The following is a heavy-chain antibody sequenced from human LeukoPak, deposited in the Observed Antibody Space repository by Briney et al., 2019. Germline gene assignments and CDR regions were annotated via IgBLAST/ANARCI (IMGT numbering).Heavy chain of an antibody. CDR3: ARGDYYYGMDI. CDR1: GYTSDY. Sequence: ASVKVSCRASGYTSDYMHWVRQAPGQGLEWMGIINPSGDSTSYAQKFQGRVIMTRDTSTGTLYMELSSLGSEDTAVYYCARGDYYYGMDIWGQGTTVTVSS. J-gene: IGHJ6*02. V-gene: IGHV1-46*01. CDR2: INPSGDST.